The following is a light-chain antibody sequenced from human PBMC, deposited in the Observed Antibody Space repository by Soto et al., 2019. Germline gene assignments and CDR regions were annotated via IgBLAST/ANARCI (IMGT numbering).Light chain of an antibody. CDR1: RSISNY. V-gene: IGKV1-39*01. Sequence: DIQMTQSPSSLSASVGDTVTIACRASRSISNYLNWYQQKPGRAPNLLISGASTLQSGVPARFSGSGSGTTFTLTITSLQPDDFAIYFCPQSYAAPFTFGRATKVEIK. CDR3: PQSYAAPFT. J-gene: IGKJ3*01. CDR2: GAS.